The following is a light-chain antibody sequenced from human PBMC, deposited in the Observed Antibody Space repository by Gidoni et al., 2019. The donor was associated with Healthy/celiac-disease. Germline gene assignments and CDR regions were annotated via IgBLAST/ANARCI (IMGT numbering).Light chain of an antibody. V-gene: IGKV1-39*01. Sequence: DIQLTQSPSSLSASVGDRVTITCRASQSISSYLNWYQQKPGKAPKLLIYAASSLQSGVPSRFSGSGSGTDFTLTISSLQPEDFATYYCQQSYSTPSITFXQXTRLEL. CDR2: AAS. CDR1: QSISSY. CDR3: QQSYSTPSIT. J-gene: IGKJ5*01.